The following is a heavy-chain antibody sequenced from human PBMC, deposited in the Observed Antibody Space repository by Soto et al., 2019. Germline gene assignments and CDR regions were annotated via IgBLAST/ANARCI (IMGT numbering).Heavy chain of an antibody. D-gene: IGHD3-22*01. CDR1: GFTFSSYG. Sequence: HVQLVESGGGVVQPGRSLRLSCGASGFTFSSYGMHWVRQAPGKGLEWVAVISYDGSNKYYADSVKGRFTISRDNSKNTLHLQMNSLRAEDTAVYYCAKVRWPGLLYNWFDPWGQGTLVTVSS. J-gene: IGHJ5*02. V-gene: IGHV3-30*18. CDR3: AKVRWPGLLYNWFDP. CDR2: ISYDGSNK.